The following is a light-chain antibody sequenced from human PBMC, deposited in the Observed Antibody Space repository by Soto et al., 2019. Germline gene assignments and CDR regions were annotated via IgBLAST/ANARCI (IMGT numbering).Light chain of an antibody. J-gene: IGKJ2*01. CDR3: QEDNNWPMYT. Sequence: EIVMTQSPATLSVSPGERATLSCRASQSVSSNLAWYQQKPGQAPRLLIYGASTRATGIPARFSGSGSGTEFTLTISSLHSEDFAVYYCQEDNNWPMYTFGQGTKLEIK. CDR2: GAS. V-gene: IGKV3-15*01. CDR1: QSVSSN.